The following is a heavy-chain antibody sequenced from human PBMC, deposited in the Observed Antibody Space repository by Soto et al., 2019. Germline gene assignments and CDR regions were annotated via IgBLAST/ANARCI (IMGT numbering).Heavy chain of an antibody. CDR3: ARQLESTTYFAS. CDR2: ISHTGSP. J-gene: IGHJ4*02. Sequence: SETLSLTCTVSGGSISNSDYFWAWMRQPPGKGLEWVGTISHTGSPRYNPSLKSRVTISVDTSKNQFSLRLPSVTAADTAVFYCARQLESTTYFASWGRGTLVTVSS. CDR1: GGSISNSDYF. V-gene: IGHV4-39*01. D-gene: IGHD1-1*01.